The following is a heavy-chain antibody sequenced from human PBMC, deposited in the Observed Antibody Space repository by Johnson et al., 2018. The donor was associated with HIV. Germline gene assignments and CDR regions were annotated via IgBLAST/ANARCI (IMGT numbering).Heavy chain of an antibody. D-gene: IGHD3-16*02. CDR1: EFTFSNYA. CDR2: ISYDGSSK. Sequence: QVQLVESGGGVVQPGRSLKLSCAASEFTFSNYAMHWVRQAPGKGLEWVAVISYDGSSKYYADSVKGRFTISRDNSKNTLNLQMNSLRPEDTAVYYCAKGMGLSIGELSYAFHCWGLGTVVTVSS. J-gene: IGHJ3*01. CDR3: AKGMGLSIGELSYAFHC. V-gene: IGHV3-30-3*01.